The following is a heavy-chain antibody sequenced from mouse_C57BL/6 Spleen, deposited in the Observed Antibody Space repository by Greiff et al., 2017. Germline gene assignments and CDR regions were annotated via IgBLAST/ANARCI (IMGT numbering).Heavy chain of an antibody. J-gene: IGHJ2*01. CDR2: IDPSDSET. CDR3: ARRGTYYYGSPYYFDY. CDR1: GYTFTSYW. V-gene: IGHV1-52*01. Sequence: QVQLQQSGAELVRPGSSVKLSCKASGYTFTSYWMHWVKQRPIQGLEWIGNIDPSDSETHYNQKFKDKATLTVDKSSSTAYMQLSSLTSEDSAVYYCARRGTYYYGSPYYFDYWGQGTTLTVSS. D-gene: IGHD1-1*01.